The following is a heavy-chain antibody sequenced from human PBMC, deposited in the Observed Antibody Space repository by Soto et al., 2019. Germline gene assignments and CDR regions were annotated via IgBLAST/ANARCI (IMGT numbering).Heavy chain of an antibody. CDR3: AKEYSSQGFFDY. J-gene: IGHJ4*02. V-gene: IGHV3-23*01. CDR2: ISGSGAST. D-gene: IGHD2-15*01. Sequence: EVQLLDSGGGLVQPGESLRLSCAASGFTFSNYAMSWVRLAPGKGLEWVSAISGSGASTYYADSVKGQFTISRDNSKYELYLQMNSLRVDDTALYCCAKEYSSQGFFDYWGLGTLFTVSS. CDR1: GFTFSNYA.